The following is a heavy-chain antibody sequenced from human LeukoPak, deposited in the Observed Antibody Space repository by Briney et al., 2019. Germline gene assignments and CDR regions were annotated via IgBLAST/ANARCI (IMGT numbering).Heavy chain of an antibody. Sequence: GGSLRLSCAASGFTFSNHWMSWVRQAPGKGLEWVANIKQDGSEKYYVDSVKGRFTISRDNAKNSLYLQMNSLRAEDTAVYYCARDYCSSTSCHDVFDIWGQGTMATVSS. CDR1: GFTFSNHW. CDR3: ARDYCSSTSCHDVFDI. J-gene: IGHJ3*02. D-gene: IGHD2-2*01. CDR2: IKQDGSEK. V-gene: IGHV3-7*01.